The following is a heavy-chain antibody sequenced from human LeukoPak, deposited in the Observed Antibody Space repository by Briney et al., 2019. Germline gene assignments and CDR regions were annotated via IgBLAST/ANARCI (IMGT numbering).Heavy chain of an antibody. V-gene: IGHV3-74*01. D-gene: IGHD1-26*01. J-gene: IGHJ5*02. CDR2: INPDGTTT. CDR3: AKDHSWTTADR. Sequence: GGSLRLSCVGSGVTYSNYWMRWGRQAPGKGPVWVSRINPDGTTTDYADSVKGRFTISRDNAKNLLYLQMNGLRADDTAVYYSAKDHSWTTADRWGQGTLVTVSS. CDR1: GVTYSNYW.